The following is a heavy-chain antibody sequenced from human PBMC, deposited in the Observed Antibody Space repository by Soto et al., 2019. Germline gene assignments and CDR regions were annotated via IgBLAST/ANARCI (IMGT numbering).Heavy chain of an antibody. Sequence: GGSLRLSCEASGFTFSSYGMHWVRQAPGKGLEWVAVIWYDGSNKYYADSVKGRFTISRDNSKNTLYLQMNSLRAEDTAVYYCGRPRQIVGSSSWFDPWGQGTLVTVYS. CDR2: IWYDGSNK. J-gene: IGHJ5*02. D-gene: IGHD6-6*01. CDR1: GFTFSSYG. CDR3: GRPRQIVGSSSWFDP. V-gene: IGHV3-33*08.